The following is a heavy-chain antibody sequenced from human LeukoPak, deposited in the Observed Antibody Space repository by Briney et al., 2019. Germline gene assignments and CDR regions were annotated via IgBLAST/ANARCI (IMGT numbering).Heavy chain of an antibody. CDR3: ARDSRIAARREGYNWFDP. CDR2: INPNSGGT. V-gene: IGHV1-2*06. D-gene: IGHD6-6*01. J-gene: IGHJ5*02. Sequence: ASVKVSCKASGYTFTGYYMHRVRQAPGQGLEWMGRINPNSGGTNYAQTFQGRVTMTRDTSISTAYMELSRLRSDDTAVYYCARDSRIAARREGYNWFDPWGQGTLVTVSS. CDR1: GYTFTGYY.